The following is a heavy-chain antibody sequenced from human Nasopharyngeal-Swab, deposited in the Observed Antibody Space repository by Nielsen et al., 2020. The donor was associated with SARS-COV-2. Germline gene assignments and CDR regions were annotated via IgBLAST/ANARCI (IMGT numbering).Heavy chain of an antibody. Sequence: GASLKISCTASGFTFGDYAMSWFRQAPGKGLEWVGFIRSKAYGGTTEYAASVKGRFTISRADSKSIAYLQMNSLKTEDTAVYYCTRDRPSYGSGSGTNYYYYGMDVWGQGTTVTVSS. J-gene: IGHJ6*02. CDR1: GFTFGDYA. D-gene: IGHD3-10*01. CDR3: TRDRPSYGSGSGTNYYYYGMDV. CDR2: IRSKAYGGTT. V-gene: IGHV3-49*03.